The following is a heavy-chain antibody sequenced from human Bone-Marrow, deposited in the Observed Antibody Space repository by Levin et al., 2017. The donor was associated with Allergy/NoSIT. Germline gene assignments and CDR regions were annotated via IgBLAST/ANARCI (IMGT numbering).Heavy chain of an antibody. Sequence: SETLSLTCSVSGDSFTSGSYYWTWIRQSPGKGLECIVFMLYSGYRNYNPSLRSRVTMSLDTSKNQFSLRLTSVTAADTAIYYCARDAVGTAAGSLAYWGQGALVTVSS. CDR1: GDSFTSGSYY. D-gene: IGHD4-23*01. CDR3: ARDAVGTAAGSLAY. CDR2: MLYSGYR. V-gene: IGHV4-61*01. J-gene: IGHJ1*01.